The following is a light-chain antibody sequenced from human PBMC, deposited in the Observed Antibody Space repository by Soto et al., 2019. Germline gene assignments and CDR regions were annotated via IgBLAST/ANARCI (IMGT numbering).Light chain of an antibody. J-gene: IGKJ3*01. CDR1: QSVTNY. CDR2: DAS. V-gene: IGKV3-11*01. CDR3: QQRNKWPPIIT. Sequence: EIVLTQSPATLSLSPGERATLSCRASQSVTNYLSWYQQKPGQPPRLLIYDASNRATGIPARFSGSGCGTDFTLTISSLEPEDFADYYCQQRNKWPPIITFGPGTKVDVK.